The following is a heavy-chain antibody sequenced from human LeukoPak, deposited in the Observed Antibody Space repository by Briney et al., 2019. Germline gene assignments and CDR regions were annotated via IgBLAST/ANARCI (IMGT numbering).Heavy chain of an antibody. CDR1: GFTFSSYA. Sequence: PGGSLRLSCAASGFTFSSYAMSWVRQVPGKGLQWVSTISGSGGSTYYADSVKGRFTLSRDNSKNTLYLQMNSLRAEDTAVYYCVRDGEGVAISVNYWFDPWGQGTLVTVSS. V-gene: IGHV3-23*01. CDR3: VRDGEGVAISVNYWFDP. CDR2: ISGSGGST. J-gene: IGHJ5*02. D-gene: IGHD3-10*01.